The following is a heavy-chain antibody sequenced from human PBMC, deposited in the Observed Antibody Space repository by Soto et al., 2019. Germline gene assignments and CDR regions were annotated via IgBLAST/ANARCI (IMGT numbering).Heavy chain of an antibody. V-gene: IGHV1-69*01. CDR3: ARSRGEYQLSIHQDP. CDR2: IIPIFGTA. CDR1: GGTFSSYA. J-gene: IGHJ5*02. D-gene: IGHD2-2*01. Sequence: QVQLVQSGAEVKKPGSSVKVSCKASGGTFSSYAISWVRQAPGQGLEWMGGIIPIFGTANYAQKFQGRVTITADEATGTAYMELSSLRSEDTAVYYCARSRGEYQLSIHQDPWGQGTLVTVSS.